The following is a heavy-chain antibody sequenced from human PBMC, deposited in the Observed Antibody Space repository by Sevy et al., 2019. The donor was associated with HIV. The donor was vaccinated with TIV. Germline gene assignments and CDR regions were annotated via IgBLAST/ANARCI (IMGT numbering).Heavy chain of an antibody. CDR1: GFTFSSYA. J-gene: IGHJ6*02. CDR2: ISGSGGGT. V-gene: IGHV3-23*01. CDR3: AKDDIARGVSSGYYYYYGMDV. Sequence: GGSLRLSCAASGFTFSSYAMSWVRQAPGKGLEWVSAISGSGGGTYYADSVKGRFPISRDNSKNTLYLQMNSLRAEDKAVYYCAKDDIARGVSSGYYYYYGMDVWGQGTTVTVSS. D-gene: IGHD3-22*01.